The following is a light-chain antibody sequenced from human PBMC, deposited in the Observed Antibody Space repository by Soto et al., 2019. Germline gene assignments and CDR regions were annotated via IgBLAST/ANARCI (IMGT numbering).Light chain of an antibody. Sequence: IPLTQSPSSLSATVGDRVTITCRASQDISRALAWYQQKPGKAPNLLISPASNLQSGVPSRFSGSGSGTDFPLTINGLQPEDFATYWCQQLYGYPLTFGGGSKVEIK. J-gene: IGKJ4*01. V-gene: IGKV1-9*01. CDR1: QDISRA. CDR3: QQLYGYPLT. CDR2: PAS.